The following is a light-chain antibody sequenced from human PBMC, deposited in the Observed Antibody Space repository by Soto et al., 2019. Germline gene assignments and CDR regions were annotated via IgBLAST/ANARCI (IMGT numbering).Light chain of an antibody. CDR2: DAS. J-gene: IGKJ4*01. Sequence: DIQMTQSPSSLSASVGDRVTITCQASQDISNYLNWYQQKPGKAPKLLIYDASNFETGVPSTFSGSGSGTDFTFTISSLQPEDIATYYCQQYYNLPLTFGGGTEVEIK. CDR1: QDISNY. CDR3: QQYYNLPLT. V-gene: IGKV1-33*01.